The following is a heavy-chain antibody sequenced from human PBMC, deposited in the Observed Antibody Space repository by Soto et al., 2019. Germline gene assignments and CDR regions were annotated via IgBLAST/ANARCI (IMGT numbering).Heavy chain of an antibody. V-gene: IGHV3-30-3*01. Sequence: RRLSCAASGFTFSSYAMHWVRQAPGKGLEWVAVISYDGSNKYYADSVKGRFTISRDNSKNTLYLQMNSLRAEDTAVYYCAREVTMIVVVHTGYFDYWGQGXLVTVYS. CDR2: ISYDGSNK. J-gene: IGHJ4*02. CDR3: AREVTMIVVVHTGYFDY. CDR1: GFTFSSYA. D-gene: IGHD3-22*01.